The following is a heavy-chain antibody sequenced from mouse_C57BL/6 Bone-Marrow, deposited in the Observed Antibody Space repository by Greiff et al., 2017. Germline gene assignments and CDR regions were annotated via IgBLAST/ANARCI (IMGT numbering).Heavy chain of an antibody. CDR2: IYPGGGYT. D-gene: IGHD3-3*01. Sequence: VQLQQSGAELVRPGPSVKMSCKASGYTFTNYWIGWAKQRPGHGLEWIGDIYPGGGYTNYNEKFKGKATLTADKSSSTAYMQFSSLTSEDSAIYYCAREGAGYYAMDYWGQGTSVTVSS. V-gene: IGHV1-63*01. CDR1: GYTFTNYW. J-gene: IGHJ4*01. CDR3: AREGAGYYAMDY.